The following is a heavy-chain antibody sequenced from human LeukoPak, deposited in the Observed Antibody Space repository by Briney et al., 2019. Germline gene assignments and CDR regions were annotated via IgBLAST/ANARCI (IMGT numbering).Heavy chain of an antibody. D-gene: IGHD4-23*01. J-gene: IGHJ3*02. V-gene: IGHV2-70*11. CDR1: GFSLSTSGMC. CDR3: ARIPSSGGHSAYDAFDI. CDR2: IDWDDDK. Sequence: SGPTLVKPTQTLTLTCTFSGFSLSTSGMCVSWIRQPPGKALEWLARIDWDDDKYYSTSLKTRLTISKDTSKNQVVLTLPHMHPVDTATYSCARIPSSGGHSAYDAFDIWGQGTMVTVSS.